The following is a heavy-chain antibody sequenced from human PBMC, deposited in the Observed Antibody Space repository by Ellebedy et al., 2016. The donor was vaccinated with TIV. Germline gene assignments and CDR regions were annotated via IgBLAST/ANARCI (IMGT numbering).Heavy chain of an antibody. CDR2: IYYSGST. CDR3: ARAVVDTAMASSRYGMDV. J-gene: IGHJ6*02. Sequence: MPSETLSLTCTVSGGSISSYDGSWSRQPPGKGLEWIGDIYYSGSTNYNPSLKSRVTISGDTSNNQFSLKLNSVTAADTAVYYCARAVVDTAMASSRYGMDVWGQGTTVTVSS. D-gene: IGHD5-18*01. CDR1: GGSISSYD. V-gene: IGHV4-59*01.